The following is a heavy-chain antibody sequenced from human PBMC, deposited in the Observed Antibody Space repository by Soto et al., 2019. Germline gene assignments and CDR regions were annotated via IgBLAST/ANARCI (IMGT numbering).Heavy chain of an antibody. CDR2: IIPIFGTA. Sequence: SVKVSCKASGGTFSSYAISWVRQAPGQGLEWMGVIIPIFGTANYAQKFQGRVTITADKSTSTAYMELSSLRSEDTAVYYCARSVNYDFWSGYYPLGYWGQGTLVTVS. D-gene: IGHD3-3*01. J-gene: IGHJ4*02. V-gene: IGHV1-69*06. CDR3: ARSVNYDFWSGYYPLGY. CDR1: GGTFSSYA.